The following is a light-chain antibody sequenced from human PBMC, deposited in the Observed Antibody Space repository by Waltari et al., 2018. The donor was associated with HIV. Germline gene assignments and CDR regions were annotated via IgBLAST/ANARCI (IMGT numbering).Light chain of an antibody. Sequence: EIVLTQSPATLSLSPGERATLSCRASQSVSSFLAWYQQRPGQAPRLLISDASNGATGVPLRFSGSGSGTDFTLTISSLEPEDFAIYYCQQRGDWPLTFGQGTRLEI. CDR1: QSVSSF. V-gene: IGKV3-11*01. CDR2: DAS. CDR3: QQRGDWPLT. J-gene: IGKJ5*01.